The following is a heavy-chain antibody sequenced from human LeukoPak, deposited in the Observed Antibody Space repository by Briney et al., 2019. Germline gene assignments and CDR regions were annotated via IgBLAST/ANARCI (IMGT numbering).Heavy chain of an antibody. V-gene: IGHV3-7*01. D-gene: IGHD2-2*01. Sequence: PGESLRLSCSASGFTFSNYWMSWVRQAPGKGLEWVANIKQDESEKYYVDSVKGRFTISRDNAKSSLYLQMNSLRAEDTAVYYCARALDSSSSRYQAFEEWGQGTLVTVSS. J-gene: IGHJ4*02. CDR1: GFTFSNYW. CDR2: IKQDESEK. CDR3: ARALDSSSSRYQAFEE.